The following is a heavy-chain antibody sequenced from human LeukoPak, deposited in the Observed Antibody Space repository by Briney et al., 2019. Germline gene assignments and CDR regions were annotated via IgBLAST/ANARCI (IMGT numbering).Heavy chain of an antibody. CDR3: ARAHYHYDILTGYLWGDYYYYYMDV. J-gene: IGHJ6*03. Sequence: ASVKVSCKASGYTFTSYGISWVRQAPGQGLEWMGWISAYNGNTNYAQKLQGRVTMTTDTSTSTAYMELRSLRSEDTAVYYCARAHYHYDILTGYLWGDYYYYYMDVWGKGTTVTISS. V-gene: IGHV1-18*01. CDR2: ISAYNGNT. CDR1: GYTFTSYG. D-gene: IGHD3-9*01.